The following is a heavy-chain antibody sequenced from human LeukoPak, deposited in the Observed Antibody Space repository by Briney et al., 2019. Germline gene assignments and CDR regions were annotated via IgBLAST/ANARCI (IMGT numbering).Heavy chain of an antibody. CDR2: INLNSGGT. CDR3: ARDRGVRTINYYYYGMDV. J-gene: IGHJ6*02. Sequence: ASVKVSCKASGYTFTGYYMHWVRQAPGKGLGWMGWINLNSGGTNYAQKFQGWVTMTRDTSISTAYMELSRLRSDDTAVYYCARDRGVRTINYYYYGMDVWGQGTTVTVSS. CDR1: GYTFTGYY. V-gene: IGHV1-2*04. D-gene: IGHD3-10*01.